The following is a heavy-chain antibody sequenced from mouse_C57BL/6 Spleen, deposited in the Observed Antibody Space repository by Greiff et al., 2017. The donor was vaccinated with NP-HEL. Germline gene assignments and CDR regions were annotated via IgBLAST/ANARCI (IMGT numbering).Heavy chain of an antibody. J-gene: IGHJ4*01. V-gene: IGHV1-52*01. CDR1: GYTFTSYW. Sequence: QVQLQQPGAELVRPGSSVKLSCKASGYTFTSYWMHWVKQRPIQGLEWIGNIDPSDSETHYNQKFKDKATLTVDKSSSTAYMQLSSLTSEDSAGYYCARRQLRRENGMDYWGQGTSVTVSS. CDR2: IDPSDSET. D-gene: IGHD3-2*02. CDR3: ARRQLRRENGMDY.